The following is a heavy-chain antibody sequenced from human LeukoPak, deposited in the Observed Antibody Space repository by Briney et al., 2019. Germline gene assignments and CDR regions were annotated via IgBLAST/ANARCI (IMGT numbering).Heavy chain of an antibody. CDR2: INPNSGGT. CDR1: GYTFSGYY. D-gene: IGHD6-19*01. CDR3: ARASSGWYHRFDY. V-gene: IGHV1-2*02. Sequence: SVKVSCKASGYTFSGYYVHWVRQAPGQGLEWMGCINPNSGGTKYAQKFQGRVTMTRDTSISTASMEVSRLRSDDTAVYYCARASSGWYHRFDYWGQGTLVTVSS. J-gene: IGHJ4*02.